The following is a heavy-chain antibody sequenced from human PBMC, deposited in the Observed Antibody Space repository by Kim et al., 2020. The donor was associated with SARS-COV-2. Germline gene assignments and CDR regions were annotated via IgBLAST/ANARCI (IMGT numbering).Heavy chain of an antibody. CDR1: GGSISSSSYY. D-gene: IGHD2-2*01. V-gene: IGHV4-39*01. Sequence: SETLSLTCTVSGGSISSSSYYWGWIRQPPGKGLEWIGSIDYSGSTYYNPSLKSRVTISVDTSKNQFSLKLSSVTAADTAVYYCARRNQLLSYSDLYYSYGMDVWGQGTTVTVSS. J-gene: IGHJ6*02. CDR2: IDYSGST. CDR3: ARRNQLLSYSDLYYSYGMDV.